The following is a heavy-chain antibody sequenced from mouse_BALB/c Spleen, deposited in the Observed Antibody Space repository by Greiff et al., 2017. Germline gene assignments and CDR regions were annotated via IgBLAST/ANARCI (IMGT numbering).Heavy chain of an antibody. CDR3: ARGGFHWYFDV. Sequence: DVQLQESGGGLVKPGGSLKLSCAASGFTFSSYAMSWVRQTPEKRLEWVASISSGGSTYYPDSVKGRFTISRDNARNILYLQMSSLRSEDTAMYYCARGGFHWYFDVWGAGTTVTVSS. CDR1: GFTFSSYA. J-gene: IGHJ1*01. V-gene: IGHV5-6-5*01. CDR2: ISSGGST.